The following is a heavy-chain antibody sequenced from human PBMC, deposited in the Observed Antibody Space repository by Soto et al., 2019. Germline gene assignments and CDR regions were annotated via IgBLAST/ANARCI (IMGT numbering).Heavy chain of an antibody. V-gene: IGHV1-18*01. CDR2: ISAYNDNT. Sequence: QIQLVQSGAEVKKPGASVKVSCKASGYTFTSYGISWVRQAPGQGLEWMGWISAYNDNTNYAQKLQGRVTMTTDTYTSTAYIELRSLRPDGTAVYFGARDQLGATGDYWGQGNLVTVSS. CDR1: GYTFTSYG. CDR3: ARDQLGATGDY. D-gene: IGHD1-26*01. J-gene: IGHJ4*02.